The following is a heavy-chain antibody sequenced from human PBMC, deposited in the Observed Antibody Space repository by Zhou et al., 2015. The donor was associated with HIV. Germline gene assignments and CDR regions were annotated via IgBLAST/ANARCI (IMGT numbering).Heavy chain of an antibody. CDR1: GGTFSSYA. Sequence: QVQLVQSGAEVKKPGSSVKVSCKASGGTFSSYAISWVRQAPGQGLEWMGGIIPIFGTANYAQKFQGRVTITADESKNTANMALSSLRSEDTAVYYCARATGYSRSSDRYYFDFWGQGTLVTVSS. D-gene: IGHD6-6*01. V-gene: IGHV1-69*01. J-gene: IGHJ4*02. CDR3: ARATGYSRSSDRYYFDF. CDR2: IIPIFGTA.